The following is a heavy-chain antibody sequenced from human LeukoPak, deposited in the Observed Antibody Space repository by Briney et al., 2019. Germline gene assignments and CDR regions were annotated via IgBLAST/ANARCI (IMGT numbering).Heavy chain of an antibody. CDR2: IYYSGST. Sequence: SETLSLTCTVSGGSISSYYWSWIRQPPGKGLEWIGYIYYSGSTYYNPSLKSRVTISVDTSKNQFSLKLSSVTAADTAVYYCARSMGAAANPWGQGTLVTVSS. J-gene: IGHJ5*02. V-gene: IGHV4-59*06. D-gene: IGHD6-13*01. CDR1: GGSISSYY. CDR3: ARSMGAAANP.